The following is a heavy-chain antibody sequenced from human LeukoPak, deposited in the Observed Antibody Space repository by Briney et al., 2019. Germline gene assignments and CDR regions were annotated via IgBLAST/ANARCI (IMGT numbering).Heavy chain of an antibody. Sequence: PGGSLRLSCAASGFTFRSYGLSWVRQAPGKGLEWVSDISDSGGSTHYADSVKRRFTISRDNSKNTLYLQMNSLKVEDTAVYYCAKIRVDMITFGGVIGDAFDMWGRGTMVTVSS. J-gene: IGHJ3*02. D-gene: IGHD3-16*01. V-gene: IGHV3-23*01. CDR3: AKIRVDMITFGGVIGDAFDM. CDR2: ISDSGGST. CDR1: GFTFRSYG.